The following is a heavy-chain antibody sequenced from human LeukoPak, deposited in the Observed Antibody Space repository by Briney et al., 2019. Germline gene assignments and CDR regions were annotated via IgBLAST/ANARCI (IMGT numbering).Heavy chain of an antibody. D-gene: IGHD2-2*01. CDR1: GYPINNAYY. J-gene: IGHJ6*03. V-gene: IGHV4-38-2*01. CDR3: ERQYDSYFYYYLDL. CDR2: LYHPDST. Sequence: PSETLSLTCGVSGYPINNAYYWVWIRQPPGKGLEWIGSLYHPDSTYYNPSLKSRVTMSVDTSRNQFSLRLSFVTAADTAVYYCERQYDSYFYYYLDLWGTGTTVTVS.